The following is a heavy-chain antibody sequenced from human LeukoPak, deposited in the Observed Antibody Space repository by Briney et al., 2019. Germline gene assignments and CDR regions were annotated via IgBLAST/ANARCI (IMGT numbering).Heavy chain of an antibody. CDR3: ARQGSLGVSI. D-gene: IGHD2-8*01. Sequence: SETLSLTCAVYGGSFSGYYWSWIRQPPGKGLEWIGEINHSGSTNYNPSLESRVTISVDTSKNQFSLKLSSVTAADTAVYYCARQGSLGVSIWGQGTMVTVSS. V-gene: IGHV4-34*01. J-gene: IGHJ3*02. CDR2: INHSGST. CDR1: GGSFSGYY.